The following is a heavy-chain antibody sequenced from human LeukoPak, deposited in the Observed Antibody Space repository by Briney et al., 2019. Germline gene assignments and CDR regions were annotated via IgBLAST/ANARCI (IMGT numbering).Heavy chain of an antibody. CDR2: INHSGST. J-gene: IGHJ4*02. CDR3: ARGPQTYYDILTGLSF. V-gene: IGHV4-34*01. Sequence: PSETLSLTCAVYGGSFSGYYWSWIRQPPGKRLEWIGEINHSGSTNYNPSLKSRVTISGDTSKKQFSLKLSSVTAADTALYYCARGPQTYYDILTGLSFWGQGTLVTVSS. D-gene: IGHD3-9*01. CDR1: GGSFSGYY.